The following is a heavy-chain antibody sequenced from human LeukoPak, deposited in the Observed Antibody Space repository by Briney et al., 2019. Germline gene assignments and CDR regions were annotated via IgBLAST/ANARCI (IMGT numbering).Heavy chain of an antibody. CDR1: GYSISSGYY. V-gene: IGHV4-38-2*01. CDR2: IYHSGIT. D-gene: IGHD1-14*01. J-gene: IGHJ4*02. Sequence: PSETLSLTCAVSGYSISSGYYWGWIRQSPGKGLERIGNIYHSGITHYNPSLQGRITLSVDTSKNQFSLNLSSVTAADTAVYYCTRFSTASSRPAYYWGQGTLVIVSS. CDR3: TRFSTASSRPAYY.